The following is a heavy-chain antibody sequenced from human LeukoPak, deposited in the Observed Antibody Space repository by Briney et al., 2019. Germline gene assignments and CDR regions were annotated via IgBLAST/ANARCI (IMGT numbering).Heavy chain of an antibody. J-gene: IGHJ4*02. D-gene: IGHD4-17*01. V-gene: IGHV3-30*18. CDR1: GFTFSSYG. Sequence: GGSLRLSCAASGFTFSSYGMHWVRQAPGKGLEWVAVISYDGSNKYYADSVKGRFTISRDNSKNTLYLQMNSLRAEDTAVYYCAKDQDDYGDSLGDYWGQGTLVTVSS. CDR2: ISYDGSNK. CDR3: AKDQDDYGDSLGDY.